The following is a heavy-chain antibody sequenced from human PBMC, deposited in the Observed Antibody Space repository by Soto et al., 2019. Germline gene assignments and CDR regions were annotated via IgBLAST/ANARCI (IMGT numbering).Heavy chain of an antibody. V-gene: IGHV3-9*01. J-gene: IGHJ4*02. CDR1: GFTFDDYA. D-gene: IGHD3-22*01. CDR2: ISWNSGSI. Sequence: PGGSLRLSXKASGFTFDDYAIQWVRQRPGKGLEWVSGISWNSGSIGYAGSVKGRFTISRDNTKNSVYLQMNSLRAEDTAVYYCVKDFYTFRAPDDSGFSGGRSPLDYWGQGTLVTVSS. CDR3: VKDFYTFRAPDDSGFSGGRSPLDY.